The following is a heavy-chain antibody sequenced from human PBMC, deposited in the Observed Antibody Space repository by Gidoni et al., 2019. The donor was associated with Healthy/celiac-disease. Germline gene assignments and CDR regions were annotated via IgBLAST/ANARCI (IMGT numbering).Heavy chain of an antibody. J-gene: IGHJ4*02. CDR1: GGSISSYY. V-gene: IGHV4-59*01. CDR2: IYYSGST. D-gene: IGHD1-26*01. CDR3: ARVSGSYSSPVFDY. Sequence: QVQLQESGPGLVKPSETLSLTCTVSGGSISSYYWRWIRQPPGKGLEWIGYIYYSGSTNYNPSLKSRVTISVDTSKNQFSLKLSSVTAADTAVYYCARVSGSYSSPVFDYWGQGTLVTVSS.